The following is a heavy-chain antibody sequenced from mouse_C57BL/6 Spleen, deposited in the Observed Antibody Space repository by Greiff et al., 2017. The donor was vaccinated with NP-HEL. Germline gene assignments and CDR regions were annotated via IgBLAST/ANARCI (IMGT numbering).Heavy chain of an antibody. Sequence: EVQLQQSGPVLVKPGPSVKISCKASGFTFTAYSMEWVKQSHGKSLEWIGLVHPYNVGTSYNHKFKGKATLTVDTSSSTVYVELSRLTSDESAVCYCATVCDGSGYLDVWGKGTLVTVSA. CDR1: GFTFTAYS. D-gene: IGHD6-1*01. V-gene: IGHV1-36*01. J-gene: IGHJ1*03. CDR2: VHPYNVGT. CDR3: ATVCDGSGYLDV.